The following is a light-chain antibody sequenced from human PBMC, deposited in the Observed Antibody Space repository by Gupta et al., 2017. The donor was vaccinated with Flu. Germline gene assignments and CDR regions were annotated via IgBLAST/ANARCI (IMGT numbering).Light chain of an antibody. CDR3: AAWDDSRSAVV. J-gene: IGLJ2*01. V-gene: IGLV1-47*01. CDR2: RNN. CDR1: SSNIGSNY. Sequence: QSVLTQPPSASGTPGQRVTISCSGSSSNIGSNYVYWYQQLPGTAPKLLIYRNNQRPSGVPDRFSGSKSGTSASLAISGLRAEDEADYYCAAWDDSRSAVVFGGGTKLTVL.